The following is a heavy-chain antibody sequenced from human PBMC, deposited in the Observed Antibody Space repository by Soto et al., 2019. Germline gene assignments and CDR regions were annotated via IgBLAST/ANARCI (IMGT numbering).Heavy chain of an antibody. CDR3: ASDLSGRADV. Sequence: PGGSLRHPYAASGFTFSSYWMHGVRQAPGKGLVWVSRMNEDGGTTDYADSVKGRFTISRDNAKNTLYLQMNSLRVEDTAVYYCASDLSGRADVWGQGTTVPVSS. V-gene: IGHV3-74*01. CDR1: GFTFSSYW. J-gene: IGHJ6*02. D-gene: IGHD3-10*01. CDR2: MNEDGGTT.